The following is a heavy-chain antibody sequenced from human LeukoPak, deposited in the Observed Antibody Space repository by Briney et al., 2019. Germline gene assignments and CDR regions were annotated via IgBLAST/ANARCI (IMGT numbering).Heavy chain of an antibody. D-gene: IGHD6-19*01. V-gene: IGHV3-74*01. J-gene: IGHJ4*02. Sequence: PGGSLRLSCAASGFTFSKYWMLWVRQAPGKGLESVSRINTDGTVTTYADSVKGRFTVSRHNADNTMFLQMHSVRDEDTAVYYCATKQWLAPPPDSWGQGTPVTVSS. CDR2: INTDGTVT. CDR1: GFTFSKYW. CDR3: ATKQWLAPPPDS.